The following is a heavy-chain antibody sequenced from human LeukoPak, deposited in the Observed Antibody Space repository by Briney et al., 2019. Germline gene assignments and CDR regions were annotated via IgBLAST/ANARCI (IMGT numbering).Heavy chain of an antibody. CDR1: GGSISSHY. D-gene: IGHD4-17*01. Sequence: SETLSLTCTVSGGSISSHYWNWIRQPPGKGLEWIGYIYYSGSTNYNPSLKSRVTISVDTSKNQFSLKLSSVTAADTAVYYCARDRDYGDYLDYWGQGTLVTVSS. V-gene: IGHV4-59*11. J-gene: IGHJ4*02. CDR3: ARDRDYGDYLDY. CDR2: IYYSGST.